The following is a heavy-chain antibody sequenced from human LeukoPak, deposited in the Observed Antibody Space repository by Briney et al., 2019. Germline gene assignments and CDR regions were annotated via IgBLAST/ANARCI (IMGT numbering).Heavy chain of an antibody. CDR3: ARRIFLGSGPQSFAY. CDR1: GVTFSVYS. V-gene: IGHV3-48*01. Sequence: GGSLRLSCATSGVTFSVYSMSWIRQAPGKGLEWISYISGSSNIKHFADSVKGRFNISRDHAKESLSLQMDSLRVEDTATYYCARRIFLGSGPQSFAYCGQGTLVTVSS. CDR2: ISGSSNIK. J-gene: IGHJ4*02. D-gene: IGHD3-10*01.